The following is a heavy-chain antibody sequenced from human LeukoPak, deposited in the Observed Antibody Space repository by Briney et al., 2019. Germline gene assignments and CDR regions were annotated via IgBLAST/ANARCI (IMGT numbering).Heavy chain of an antibody. CDR3: ARYDFWSGYYAFDI. V-gene: IGHV1-3*01. CDR1: GYTFTSYA. CDR2: INAGNGNT. J-gene: IGHJ3*02. Sequence: GASVKVSCKASGYTFTSYAMHWVRQAPGQRLEWMGWINAGNGNTKYSQKFQGRVTITRDTSASTAYMELSSLRSEDTAVYYCARYDFWSGYYAFDIWGQGTMVTVSS. D-gene: IGHD3-3*01.